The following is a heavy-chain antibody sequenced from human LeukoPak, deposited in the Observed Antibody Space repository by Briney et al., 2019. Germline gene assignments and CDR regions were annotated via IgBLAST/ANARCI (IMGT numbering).Heavy chain of an antibody. J-gene: IGHJ6*02. Sequence: GRSLRLSCAASGFTFDDYAMHWVRQAPGKGLEWVSGISWNSGSIGYADSVKGRFTISRDNAKNSLYLQMNSLRAEDTAVYYCARDLKVGAGTTAAFYYYYGMDVWGQGTTVTVSS. CDR2: ISWNSGSI. CDR1: GFTFDDYA. D-gene: IGHD1-1*01. V-gene: IGHV3-9*01. CDR3: ARDLKVGAGTTAAFYYYYGMDV.